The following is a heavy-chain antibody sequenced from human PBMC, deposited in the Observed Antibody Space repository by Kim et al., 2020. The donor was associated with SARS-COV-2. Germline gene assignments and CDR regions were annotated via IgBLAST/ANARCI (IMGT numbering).Heavy chain of an antibody. CDR3: AKYYRGVIMSEFDY. V-gene: IGHV3-30*18. CDR1: GFTFSSSG. CDR2: ISHDGSHK. D-gene: IGHD3-10*01. J-gene: IGHJ4*02. Sequence: GGSLRLSCAASGFTFSSSGMHWVRQAPGKGLEWVAVISHDGSHKYYADSVRGRFTISRDNSKNTLYLQMNSLRAEDTAVYYCAKYYRGVIMSEFDYWGQGTLVTVSS.